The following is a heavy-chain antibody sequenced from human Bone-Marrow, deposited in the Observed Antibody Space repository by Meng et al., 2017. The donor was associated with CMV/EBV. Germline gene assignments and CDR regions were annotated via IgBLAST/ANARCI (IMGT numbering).Heavy chain of an antibody. V-gene: IGHV1-46*01. Sequence: ASVKVSCKASGYTFTSYYMHWVRQAPGQGLEWMGIINPSGGSTSYAQKFQGRVTMTRDTSTSTVYMELSSLRSEDTAVYYCARDPVVVTAADDAFDIWGQGTMVTVSS. J-gene: IGHJ3*02. CDR3: ARDPVVVTAADDAFDI. CDR1: GYTFTSYY. CDR2: INPSGGST. D-gene: IGHD2-2*01.